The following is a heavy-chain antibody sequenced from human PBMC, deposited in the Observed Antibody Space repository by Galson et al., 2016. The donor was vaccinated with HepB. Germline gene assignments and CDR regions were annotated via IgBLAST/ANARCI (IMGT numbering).Heavy chain of an antibody. J-gene: IGHJ6*02. Sequence: SLRLSCAASGFTFSNYGMHWVRQAPGKGLEWVAVIWYDGNNKFYADSVKGRFTISRDNSKNTLYLQMSRLRAEDTAVYYCARDTTENYYYFYGMDVWGQGTTVTVSS. CDR3: ARDTTENYYYFYGMDV. CDR2: IWYDGNNK. V-gene: IGHV3-33*01. CDR1: GFTFSNYG. D-gene: IGHD1-1*01.